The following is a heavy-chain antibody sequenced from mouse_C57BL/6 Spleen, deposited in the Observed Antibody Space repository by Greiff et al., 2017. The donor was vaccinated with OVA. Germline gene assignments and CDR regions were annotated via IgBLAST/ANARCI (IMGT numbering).Heavy chain of an antibody. D-gene: IGHD1-1*01. Sequence: QVQLQQPGAELVKPGASVKLSCKASGYTFTSYWMQWVKQRPGQGLVWIGEIDPSDSYTNYNQKFKGKATLTVDTSSSTAYMQLSSLTSEDSAVYYCARSAVVSPDDYWGQGTTLTVSS. CDR3: ARSAVVSPDDY. J-gene: IGHJ2*01. V-gene: IGHV1-50*01. CDR1: GYTFTSYW. CDR2: IDPSDSYT.